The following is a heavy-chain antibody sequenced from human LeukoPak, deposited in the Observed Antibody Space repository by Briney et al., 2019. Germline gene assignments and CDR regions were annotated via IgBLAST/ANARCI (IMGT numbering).Heavy chain of an antibody. Sequence: GESLKISCKGSGYSFTSYWIGWVRQMPGKGLDWMGIIYPGDSDTRYSPSFQGQVTISADKSISTAYLQWSSLKASDTAMYYCARHLKSTGNWFDPWGQGTLVTVSS. CDR3: ARHLKSTGNWFDP. D-gene: IGHD3-10*01. J-gene: IGHJ5*02. CDR2: IYPGDSDT. CDR1: GYSFTSYW. V-gene: IGHV5-51*01.